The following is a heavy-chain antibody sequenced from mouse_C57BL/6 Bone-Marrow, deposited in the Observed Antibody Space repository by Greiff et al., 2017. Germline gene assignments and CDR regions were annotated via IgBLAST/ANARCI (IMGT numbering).Heavy chain of an antibody. CDR3: TTGYYGSSFLAY. D-gene: IGHD1-1*01. CDR2: IDPENGDT. J-gene: IGHJ3*01. V-gene: IGHV14-4*01. Sequence: DVKLQESGAELVRPGASVKLSCTASGFNIKDDYMHWVKQRPEQGLEWIGWIDPENGDTEYASKFQGKATKTADPSSNTAYLQLSSLTSEDTAVYYCTTGYYGSSFLAYWGQGTLVTVSA. CDR1: GFNIKDDY.